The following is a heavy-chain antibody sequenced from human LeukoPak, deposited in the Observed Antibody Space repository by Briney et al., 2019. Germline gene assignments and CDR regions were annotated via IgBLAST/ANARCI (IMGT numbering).Heavy chain of an antibody. CDR3: ASETVVEEFEY. D-gene: IGHD2-15*01. CDR1: GFTFSTYA. V-gene: IGHV3-30*04. Sequence: GGSLRLSCAASGFTFSTYAMHWVRQAPGKGLEWVAFISYDGYTQHYTDSVKGRFTISRDNSKNTLYLQMSSLRAEDTAVYYCASETVVEEFEYWGQGTLVTVSS. J-gene: IGHJ4*02. CDR2: ISYDGYTQ.